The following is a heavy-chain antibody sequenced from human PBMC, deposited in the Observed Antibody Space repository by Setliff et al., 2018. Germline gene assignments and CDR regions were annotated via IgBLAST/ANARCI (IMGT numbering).Heavy chain of an antibody. CDR3: ARHSNTWPVDF. CDR1: GGSISISGYF. CDR2: TSYSGTT. V-gene: IGHV4-39*01. Sequence: LSLTCTVSGGSISISGYFWGWIRQPPGKGLEWIGSTSYSGTTYSNSSLKSRLSISVDTSKNQFSLRLTSVTAADTAVSFCARHSNTWPVDFWGQGTLVTVSS. J-gene: IGHJ4*02.